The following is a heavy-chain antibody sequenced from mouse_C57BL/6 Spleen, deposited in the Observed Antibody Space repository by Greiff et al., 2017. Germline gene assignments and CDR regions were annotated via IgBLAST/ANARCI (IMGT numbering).Heavy chain of an antibody. V-gene: IGHV1-55*01. CDR3: AKEDDGPGYYDAMDY. J-gene: IGHJ4*01. D-gene: IGHD2-3*01. Sequence: QVQLKQPGAELVKPGASVKMSCKASGYTFTSYWITWVKQRPGQGLEWIGDIYPGSGSTNYNEKFKSKATLTVDTSSSTAYMQLSSLTSEDSAVYYCAKEDDGPGYYDAMDYWGQGTSVTVSS. CDR2: IYPGSGST. CDR1: GYTFTSYW.